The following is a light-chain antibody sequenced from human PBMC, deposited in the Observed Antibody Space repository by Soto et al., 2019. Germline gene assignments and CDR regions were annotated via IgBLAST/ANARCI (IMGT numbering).Light chain of an antibody. J-gene: IGKJ1*01. CDR3: QKYNSAPWT. CDR2: VAS. Sequence: DIQMTQSPSSLSASVGDRVTITCRASQGISNYLAWYQQQPGKVPKLLIYVASTFQSGVPSRFSGSGSGTYFSLTISSLQPEDVATYYWQKYNSAPWTFGQGTKVEIK. V-gene: IGKV1-27*01. CDR1: QGISNY.